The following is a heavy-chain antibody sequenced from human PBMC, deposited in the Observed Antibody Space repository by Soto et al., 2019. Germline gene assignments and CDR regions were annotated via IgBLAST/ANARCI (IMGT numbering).Heavy chain of an antibody. J-gene: IGHJ4*02. D-gene: IGHD4-4*01. CDR1: GFTFSGYW. V-gene: IGHV3-7*03. CDR2: IKHDGSVQ. Sequence: QLVESGGGLVQPGGSLRLSCEASGFTFSGYWMSWVRQAPGKGLGWVADIKHDGSVQYYVDSVKGRFTISRDNAKKLLYLKMNGLRAEDTALYYCARATYSNAWSRFDLWGQGTLVTVSS. CDR3: ARATYSNAWSRFDL.